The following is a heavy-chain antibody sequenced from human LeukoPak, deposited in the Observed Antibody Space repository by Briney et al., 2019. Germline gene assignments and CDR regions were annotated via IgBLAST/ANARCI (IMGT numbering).Heavy chain of an antibody. CDR3: ARSSSAAYSGYDYGSWFDP. D-gene: IGHD5-12*01. J-gene: IGHJ5*02. Sequence: GASVEVSCKASGYTFTSYDINWVRQATGQGLEWMGWMNPNSGNTGYAQKFQGRVTITRNTPISTAYMELSSLRSEDTAVYYCARSSSAAYSGYDYGSWFDPWGQGTLVTVSS. V-gene: IGHV1-8*03. CDR2: MNPNSGNT. CDR1: GYTFTSYD.